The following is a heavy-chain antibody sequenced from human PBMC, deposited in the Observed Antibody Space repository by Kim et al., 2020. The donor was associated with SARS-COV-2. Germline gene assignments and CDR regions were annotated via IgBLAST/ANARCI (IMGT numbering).Heavy chain of an antibody. V-gene: IGHV3-30*18. D-gene: IGHD1-26*01. Sequence: GGSLRLSCAASGFTFSSYGMHWVRQAPGKGLEWVAVISYDGSNKYYADSVKGRFTISRDNSKNTLYLQMNSLRAEDTAVYYCAKSVGALDYWGQGTLVTVSS. CDR3: AKSVGALDY. CDR1: GFTFSSYG. CDR2: ISYDGSNK. J-gene: IGHJ4*02.